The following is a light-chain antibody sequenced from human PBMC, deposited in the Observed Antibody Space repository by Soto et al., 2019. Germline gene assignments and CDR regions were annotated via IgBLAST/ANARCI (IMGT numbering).Light chain of an antibody. V-gene: IGKV2-40*01. CDR2: TVS. CDR3: MQRIEFPLT. CDR1: QSLLDSDDGNTY. J-gene: IGKJ4*01. Sequence: DIVMTQTPLSLPVTPGEPASISCGSSQSLLDSDDGNTYLDWYLQKPGQSPQLLIYTVSYRASGVPDRFSGRGSGTDFTLKISRVEAEDVGVYYCMQRIEFPLTFGGGTKVDSK.